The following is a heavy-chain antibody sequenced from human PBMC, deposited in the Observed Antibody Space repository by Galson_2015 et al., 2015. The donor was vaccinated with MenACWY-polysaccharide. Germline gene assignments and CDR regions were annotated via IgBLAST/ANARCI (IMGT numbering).Heavy chain of an antibody. D-gene: IGHD2-15*01. CDR3: NTIRDIYVMGV. CDR2: IKSKYDGGTR. J-gene: IGHJ6*02. V-gene: IGHV3-15*01. Sequence: SLRLSCAASGFTFSNAWMTWVRQAPGKGLEWVARIKSKYDGGTRDYAVPVKGRFTISRDDSKNTLYLQMNSLKIEDTSVYYCNTIRDIYVMGVWGQSTAVAVSS. CDR1: GFTFSNAW.